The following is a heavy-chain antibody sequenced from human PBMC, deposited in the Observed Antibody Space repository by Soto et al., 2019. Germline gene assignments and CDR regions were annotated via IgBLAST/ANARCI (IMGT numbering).Heavy chain of an antibody. J-gene: IGHJ3*02. CDR3: ARDAAVAGNDAFDI. D-gene: IGHD6-19*01. CDR1: GYTFTGYY. V-gene: IGHV1-2*04. CDR2: INPNSGGT. Sequence: GASVKVSCKASGYTFTGYYMHWVRQAPGQGLGWMGWINPNSGGTNYAQKFQGWVTMTRDTSISTAYMELSRLRSDDTAVYYCARDAAVAGNDAFDIWGQGTMVTVSS.